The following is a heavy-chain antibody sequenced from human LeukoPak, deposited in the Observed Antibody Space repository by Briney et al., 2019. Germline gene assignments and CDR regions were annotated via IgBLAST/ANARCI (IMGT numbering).Heavy chain of an antibody. CDR1: GGSITSSNW. CDR2: IYHSGST. D-gene: IGHD3-9*01. Sequence: SGTLSLTCDVSGGSITSSNWWSWVRQPPRKALEWIGEIYHSGSTNYNPSLKSRVTISVDKSKNQFSLKLSSVTAADTAVYYCARDRKDYDILPGYYRRSRYYYYGMDVWGKATTVTVSS. V-gene: IGHV4-4*02. J-gene: IGHJ6*04. CDR3: ARDRKDYDILPGYYRRSRYYYYGMDV.